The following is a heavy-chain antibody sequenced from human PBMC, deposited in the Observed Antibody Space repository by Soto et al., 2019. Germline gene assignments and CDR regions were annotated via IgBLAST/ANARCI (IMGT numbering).Heavy chain of an antibody. V-gene: IGHV4-59*01. CDR1: GGSISSYY. D-gene: IGHD3-3*01. J-gene: IGHJ6*02. Sequence: SETLSLTCTVPGGSISSYYWSWMRQPPGKGLEWIGYIYYSGSTNYNPSLKSRVTISVDTSKNQFSLKLSSVTAADTAVYYCARVTRITIFGVVILDPYYYYYGMDVWGQGTTVTVSS. CDR3: ARVTRITIFGVVILDPYYYYYGMDV. CDR2: IYYSGST.